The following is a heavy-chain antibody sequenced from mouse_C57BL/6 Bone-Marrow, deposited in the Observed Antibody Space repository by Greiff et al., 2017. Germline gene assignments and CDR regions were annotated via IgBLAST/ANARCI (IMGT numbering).Heavy chain of an antibody. Sequence: EVKVVESGGGLVQPGESLKLSCESNEYEFPSHDMSWVRKTPEKRLELVAAINSDGGSTYYPDTMERRFIISRDNTKKTMYLRMSSLKSEDTALYYCARRGNYEGYFDVWGTGTTVTVSS. D-gene: IGHD2-1*01. CDR3: ARRGNYEGYFDV. CDR1: EYEFPSHD. CDR2: INSDGGST. V-gene: IGHV5-2*01. J-gene: IGHJ1*03.